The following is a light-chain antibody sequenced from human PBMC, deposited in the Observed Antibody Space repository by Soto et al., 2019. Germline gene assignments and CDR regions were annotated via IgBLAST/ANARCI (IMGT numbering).Light chain of an antibody. J-gene: IGKJ2*01. CDR1: QSISTW. CDR3: QQYNTDPYT. Sequence: DIQMTQSPSTLSASAGDRVTITCRASQSISTWLAWYQQRPGKAPNLLIYQASSLESGVSSRFSGSGSGTDFTLTISSLQPEDFATYYCQQYNTDPYTFGQGTQLEIK. V-gene: IGKV1-5*03. CDR2: QAS.